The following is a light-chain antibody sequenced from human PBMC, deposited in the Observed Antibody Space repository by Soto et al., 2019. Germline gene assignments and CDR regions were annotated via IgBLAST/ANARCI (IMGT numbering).Light chain of an antibody. CDR1: RGHSSYA. CDR2: LNSDGSH. CDR3: QTWGTDSVV. V-gene: IGLV4-69*01. J-gene: IGLJ2*01. Sequence: QLVLTQSPSASASLGASVKLTCTLSRGHSSYAIAWHQQQPEKGPRYLMNLNSDGSHSQGDGIPDRFSGSSSGAERYLTISRLQSEDEADYYCQTWGTDSVVFGGGTKLTVL.